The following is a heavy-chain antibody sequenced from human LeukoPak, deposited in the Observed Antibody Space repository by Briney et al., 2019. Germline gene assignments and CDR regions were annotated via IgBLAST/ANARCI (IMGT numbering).Heavy chain of an antibody. V-gene: IGHV3-30*18. CDR3: AKDLAIVVVPAVIDY. CDR1: GFTLSSYG. CDR2: ISKDGNNK. J-gene: IGHJ4*02. D-gene: IGHD2-2*01. Sequence: GGSLRLSCAASGFTLSSYGMHCVRQAPGKGLERVALISKDGNNKYYADSVKGRFTISRDNSKNTLYLQMNSLRAEDTAIYYCAKDLAIVVVPAVIDYWGQGTLVTVSS.